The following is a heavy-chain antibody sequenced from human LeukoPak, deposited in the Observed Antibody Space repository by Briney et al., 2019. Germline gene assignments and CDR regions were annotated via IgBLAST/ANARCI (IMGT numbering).Heavy chain of an antibody. D-gene: IGHD2-2*01. CDR3: ARGGRVVPAAMPFDY. Sequence: ASVKVSCKASGYTFTSYDINWVRQATGQGLEWMGWMNPNSGNTGYAQKFQGWVTMTKDTSISTAYMELSRLRSDDTAVYYCARGGRVVPAAMPFDYWGQGTLVTVSS. CDR1: GYTFTSYD. V-gene: IGHV1-8*01. J-gene: IGHJ4*02. CDR2: MNPNSGNT.